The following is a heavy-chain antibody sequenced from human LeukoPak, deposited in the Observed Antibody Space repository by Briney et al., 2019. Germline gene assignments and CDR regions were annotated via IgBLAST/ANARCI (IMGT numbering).Heavy chain of an antibody. J-gene: IGHJ4*02. CDR2: IYHSGST. CDR3: ARADGGWGNFDY. V-gene: IGHV4-30-2*01. CDR1: GGSISSGGYS. Sequence: KPSETLSLTCAVSGGSISSGGYSWSWIRQPPGKGLEWIGYIYHSGSTYYNPSLKSRVTISVDRSKNQFSLKLSSVTAADTAVYYCARADGGWGNFDYWGRGTLVTVSS. D-gene: IGHD7-27*01.